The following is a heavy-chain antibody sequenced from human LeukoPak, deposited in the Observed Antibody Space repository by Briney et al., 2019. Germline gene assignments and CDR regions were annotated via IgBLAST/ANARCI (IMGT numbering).Heavy chain of an antibody. CDR1: GGTFSSYA. CDR2: IIPIFGTA. V-gene: IGHV1-69*06. CDR3: ARDPGLKQQLVVGPYYYYYYMDV. J-gene: IGHJ6*03. D-gene: IGHD6-13*01. Sequence: SVKVSCKASGGTFSSYAISWVRQAPGQGLEWMGGIIPIFGTANYAQKFQGRVTITADKSTSTAYVELSSLGSEDTAVYYCARDPGLKQQLVVGPYYYYYYMDVWGKGTTVTVSS.